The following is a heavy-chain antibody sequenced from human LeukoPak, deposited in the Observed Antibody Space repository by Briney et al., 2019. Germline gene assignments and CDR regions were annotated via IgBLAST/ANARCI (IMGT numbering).Heavy chain of an antibody. J-gene: IGHJ6*03. Sequence: ASVKVSCKASGYTFTSYAMNWVRQAPGQGLEWMGWINTNTGNPTYAQGFTGRFVFSLDTSVSTAYLQISSLKAEDTAVYYCARAPWAYYYYYYYMDVWGKGTTVTVSS. D-gene: IGHD2-21*01. CDR2: INTNTGNP. CDR1: GYTFTSYA. CDR3: ARAPWAYYYYYYYMDV. V-gene: IGHV7-4-1*02.